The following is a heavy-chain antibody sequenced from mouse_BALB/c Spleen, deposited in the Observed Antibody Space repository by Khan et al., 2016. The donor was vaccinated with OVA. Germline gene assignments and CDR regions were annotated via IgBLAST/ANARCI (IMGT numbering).Heavy chain of an antibody. V-gene: IGHV1S132*01. CDR3: AREEALYYFAY. CDR1: GYIFTSNW. J-gene: IGHJ2*01. D-gene: IGHD1-1*01. Sequence: VQLQESGAELVRPGASVKLSCKTSGYIFTSNWIHWVKQRSGQGLEWIARIYPGTDNTYYNEKLRDKATLTADKSSSTAYIQLSSLKSEDSAVYFCAREEALYYFAYWGQGTTLTVSS. CDR2: IYPGTDNT.